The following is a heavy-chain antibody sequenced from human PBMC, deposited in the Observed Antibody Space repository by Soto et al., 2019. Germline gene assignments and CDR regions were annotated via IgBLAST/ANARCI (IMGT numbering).Heavy chain of an antibody. V-gene: IGHV1-8*01. CDR3: ARAVLLHSLVCLLSSGCGGENDY. CDR1: GYTFTSYD. J-gene: IGHJ4*02. Sequence: ASVKVSCKASGYTFTSYDINWVRQATGQGLEWMGWMNPNSGNTGYAQKFQGRVTMTRNTSISTAYMELSSLRSEDTVVYYCARAVLLHSLVCLLSSGCGGENDYWGQGTLVTVSS. CDR2: MNPNSGNT. D-gene: IGHD6-19*01.